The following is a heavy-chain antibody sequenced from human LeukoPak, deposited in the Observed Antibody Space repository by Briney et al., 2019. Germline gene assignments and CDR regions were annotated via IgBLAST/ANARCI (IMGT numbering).Heavy chain of an antibody. V-gene: IGHV4-34*01. CDR2: INHSGST. D-gene: IGHD3-16*01. J-gene: IGHJ4*02. Sequence: PSETLSLTCAVYGGSFSGYYWSWIRQPPGKGLEWIGEINHSGSTNYNPSLKSRVTISVDTSKNQFSLKLSSVTAADTAIYYCARARAAANTYADYWGQGTLVTVSS. CDR1: GGSFSGYY. CDR3: ARARAAANTYADY.